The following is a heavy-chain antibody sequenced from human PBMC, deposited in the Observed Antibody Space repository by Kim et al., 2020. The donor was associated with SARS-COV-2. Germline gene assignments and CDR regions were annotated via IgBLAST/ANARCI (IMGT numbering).Heavy chain of an antibody. V-gene: IGHV2-5*02. CDR3: AHRRGLWGEFDY. CDR1: GFSLSTSGVG. Sequence: SGPTLVNPTQTLTLTCTFSGFSLSTSGVGVGWIRQPPGKALEWLALIYWDDDKRYSPSLKSRLTITKDTSKNQVVLTMTNMDPVDTATYYCAHRRGLWGEFDYWGQGTLVTVSS. J-gene: IGHJ4*02. D-gene: IGHD3-16*01. CDR2: IYWDDDK.